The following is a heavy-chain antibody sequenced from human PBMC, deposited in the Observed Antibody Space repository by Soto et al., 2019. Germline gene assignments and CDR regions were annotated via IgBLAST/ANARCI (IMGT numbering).Heavy chain of an antibody. CDR1: GFTFSDYT. D-gene: IGHD5-12*01. V-gene: IGHV3-49*03. CDR2: IRSKAYGGTT. Sequence: PGGPLRLSCTASGFTFSDYTMSWFRQAPGKGLEWVGFIRSKAYGGTTEHAASVKGRFTISRDDSKSIAYLQMNSLKAEDTAVYHCTRDGRYSGYPPPAFWGQGTLVTVSS. J-gene: IGHJ4*02. CDR3: TRDGRYSGYPPPAF.